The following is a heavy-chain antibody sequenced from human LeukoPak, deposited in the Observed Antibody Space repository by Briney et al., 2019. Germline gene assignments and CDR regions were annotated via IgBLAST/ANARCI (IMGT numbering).Heavy chain of an antibody. V-gene: IGHV4-34*01. CDR3: ARQSLILEFDP. Sequence: PSETLSLTCAVYGGSFSGYYWSWIRQPPGKGLEWIGEINHSGSTNYNPSLKSRVTISVDTSKNQFSLKLSSVTAADTAVYYCARQSLILEFDPWGQGTLVTVSS. CDR1: GGSFSGYY. CDR2: INHSGST. D-gene: IGHD2/OR15-2a*01. J-gene: IGHJ5*02.